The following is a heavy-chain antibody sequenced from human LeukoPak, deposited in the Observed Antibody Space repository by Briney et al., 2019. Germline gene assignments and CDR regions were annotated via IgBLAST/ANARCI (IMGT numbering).Heavy chain of an antibody. V-gene: IGHV3-53*04. CDR3: VRGGTPGYSSGRIDY. CDR2: IYSAGNT. Sequence: GGSVRLLWVASGFAVRSRYMRWARQATEKGLEWVLVIYSAGNTYYADSVKGRFTISRHNSKNTLYLQMNSLRVEDTAVYYCVRGGTPGYSSGRIDYWGQGTLVTVSS. CDR1: GFAVRSRY. J-gene: IGHJ4*02. D-gene: IGHD6-19*01.